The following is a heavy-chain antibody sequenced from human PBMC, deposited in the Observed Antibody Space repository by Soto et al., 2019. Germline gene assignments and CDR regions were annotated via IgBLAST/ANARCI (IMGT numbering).Heavy chain of an antibody. CDR2: MNPNSGNT. CDR1: GYTFTSYD. CDR3: CRRKGAMDV. V-gene: IGHV1-8*01. Sequence: ASVKVSCKASGYTFTSYDINWVRQATGQGLEWMGWMNPNSGNTNYAQKFQGRVTMTTDTSTSTAYMDLKSLRSDDTAIYYCCRRKGAMDVWGQGTTVTVSS. J-gene: IGHJ6*02.